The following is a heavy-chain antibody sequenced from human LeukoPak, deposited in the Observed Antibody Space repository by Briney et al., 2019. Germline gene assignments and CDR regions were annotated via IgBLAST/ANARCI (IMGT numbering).Heavy chain of an antibody. CDR1: GFTFSSYA. D-gene: IGHD4-17*01. CDR2: ISYDGSNK. CDR3: ARDGYGDYGYDLKDAFDI. V-gene: IGHV3-30-3*01. Sequence: GGSLRLSCAASGFTFSSYAMSWVRQAPGKGLEWVAVISYDGSNKYYADSVKGRFTISRDNSKNTLYLQMNSLRAEDTAVYYCARDGYGDYGYDLKDAFDIWGQGTMVTVSS. J-gene: IGHJ3*02.